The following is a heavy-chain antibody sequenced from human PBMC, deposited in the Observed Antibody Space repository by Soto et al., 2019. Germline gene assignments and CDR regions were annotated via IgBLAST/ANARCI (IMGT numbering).Heavy chain of an antibody. V-gene: IGHV1-18*04. J-gene: IGHJ3*02. CDR2: ISAYNGNT. D-gene: IGHD3-3*01. Sequence: ASVKVSCKASGYTFTSYGISWVRQAPGQGLEWMGWISAYNGNTNYAQKLQGRVTMTTDTSTSTAYMELRSLRSDDTAVYYCARTNPFRYYDFWSSYSGGFDSYRQRTMVTVSS. CDR3: ARTNPFRYYDFWSSYSGGFDS. CDR1: GYTFTSYG.